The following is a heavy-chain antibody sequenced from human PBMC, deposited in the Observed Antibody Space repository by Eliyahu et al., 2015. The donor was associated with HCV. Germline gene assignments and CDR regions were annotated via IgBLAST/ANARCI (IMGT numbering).Heavy chain of an antibody. J-gene: IGHJ5*02. Sequence: QVQLQQWGAGLLKPSETLSLTCAVYGGSFSGYYWSWIPQPPGKGLGWIGGINHSGSTNYNPSLKSRVTISVDTSKNQFSLKLSSVTAADTAVYYCARLLGAWGQGTLVTVSS. V-gene: IGHV4-34*01. CDR3: ARLLGA. CDR1: GGSFSGYY. CDR2: INHSGST. D-gene: IGHD7-27*01.